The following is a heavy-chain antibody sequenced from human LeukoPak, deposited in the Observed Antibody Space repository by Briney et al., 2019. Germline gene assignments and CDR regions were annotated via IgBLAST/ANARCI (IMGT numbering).Heavy chain of an antibody. CDR1: GLPIADFA. J-gene: IGHJ4*02. V-gene: IGHV3-43*02. CDR3: ARSGYYGSGSYSDY. Sequence: GGSLRLSCVASGLPIADFAMHWVRQAPGKGLEWVSLISGDGVSTFYADSVKGRFSISRDNSKNSLYLEMNSLRAEDTALYYCARSGYYGSGSYSDYWGQGTLVTVSS. D-gene: IGHD3-10*01. CDR2: ISGDGVST.